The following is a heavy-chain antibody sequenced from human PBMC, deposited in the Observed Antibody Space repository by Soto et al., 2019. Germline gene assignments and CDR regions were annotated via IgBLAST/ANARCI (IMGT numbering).Heavy chain of an antibody. CDR2: IYHSGST. CDR3: ARMVGATLVDF. Sequence: QEQLQESGPGLVRPSGTISLTCADCGASISSTTSGNWWSWVRQHPGKGLEWIGEIYHSGSTNYNPSLKSRVTMSVDKSKNQFSLKLTSVIAADTAVYYCARMVGATLVDFWGQGTLVTVSS. V-gene: IGHV4-4*02. J-gene: IGHJ4*02. D-gene: IGHD1-26*01. CDR1: GASISSTTSGNW.